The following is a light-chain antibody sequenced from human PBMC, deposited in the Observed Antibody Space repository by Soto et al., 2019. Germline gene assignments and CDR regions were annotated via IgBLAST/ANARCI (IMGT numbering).Light chain of an antibody. CDR2: AAS. CDR1: QDIDNY. J-gene: IGKJ4*01. V-gene: IGKV1-33*01. CDR3: QHYDNLPLT. Sequence: IQLTQAPSSLSASVGESVTITCRASQDIDNYLNWYQHRPGEAPKLLIYAASNLERGVPSRFSGGGPRTHFSLSINNLQPEDVGTYFCQHYDNLPLTFGGGTKVDIK.